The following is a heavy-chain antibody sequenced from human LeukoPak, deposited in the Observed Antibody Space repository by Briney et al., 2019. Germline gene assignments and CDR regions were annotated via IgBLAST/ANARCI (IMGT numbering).Heavy chain of an antibody. V-gene: IGHV4-61*05. Sequence: PSETLSLTCTVSGGSISSSSYYWGWIRQPPGKGLEWIGYIYYSGSTNCNPSLKSRVTISVDTSKNQFSLKLSSVTAADTAVYYCARSITMVRGVITYFDYWGQGTLVTVSS. CDR2: IYYSGST. CDR3: ARSITMVRGVITYFDY. J-gene: IGHJ4*02. D-gene: IGHD3-10*01. CDR1: GGSISSSSYY.